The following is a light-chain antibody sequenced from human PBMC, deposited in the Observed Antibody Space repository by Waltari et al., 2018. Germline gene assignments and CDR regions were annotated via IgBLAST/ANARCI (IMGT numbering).Light chain of an antibody. V-gene: IGKV1-5*01. Sequence: DIQMTQSPSTLSASVGDRVTITCRASQSFGSRLAWYQQKPGKAPKVLISDGSNLESGVPSRFSGSGSGTEFTLTISSLQPDDFATYYCQQHNGYFGGGTKVEIK. CDR2: DGS. J-gene: IGKJ4*01. CDR3: QQHNGY. CDR1: QSFGSR.